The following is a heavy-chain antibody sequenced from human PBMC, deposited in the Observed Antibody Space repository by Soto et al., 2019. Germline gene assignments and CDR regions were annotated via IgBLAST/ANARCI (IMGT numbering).Heavy chain of an antibody. CDR2: ISYSGRT. J-gene: IGHJ6*02. CDR1: GGSISSGGYY. V-gene: IGHV4-31*03. Sequence: QIQLQESGPGLVKPSQTLSLTCTVSGGSISSGGYYWNWIRQHPGKGLEWIGYISYSGRTFYNPSLKRRVNISVDTSKKQFSLKLSSVTAADTAVYYCAREEGAVTTGGYYYYYGIDVWGQGTTVTVSS. D-gene: IGHD4-17*01. CDR3: AREEGAVTTGGYYYYYGIDV.